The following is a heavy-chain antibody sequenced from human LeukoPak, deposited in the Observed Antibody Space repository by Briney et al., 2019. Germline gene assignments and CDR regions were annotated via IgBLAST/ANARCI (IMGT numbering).Heavy chain of an antibody. Sequence: GGSLRLSCAASGFIFSNYAMTWVRQAPGKGLEWVSSSGSTTDYSDSVKGRFTISRDNSKNTLYLQMNSLRADATAVYYCTRDSSYGDYSTAFDYWGQGALVTVSS. CDR3: TRDSSYGDYSTAFDY. CDR2: SGSTT. CDR1: GFIFSNYA. V-gene: IGHV3-23*01. J-gene: IGHJ4*02. D-gene: IGHD4-17*01.